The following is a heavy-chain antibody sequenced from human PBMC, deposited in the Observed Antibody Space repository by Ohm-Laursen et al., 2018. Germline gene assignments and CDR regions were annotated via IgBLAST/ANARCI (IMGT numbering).Heavy chain of an antibody. Sequence: SLRLSCAASGFTFDDYAMHWVRQAPGKGLEWVSDISWNSGNIGYADSVKGRFTISRDNAKNSLYLQMNSLRAEDTALYYCTKDFGGGMDVWGQGTTVTVSS. D-gene: IGHD3-16*01. CDR2: ISWNSGNI. V-gene: IGHV3-9*01. CDR3: TKDFGGGMDV. J-gene: IGHJ6*02. CDR1: GFTFDDYA.